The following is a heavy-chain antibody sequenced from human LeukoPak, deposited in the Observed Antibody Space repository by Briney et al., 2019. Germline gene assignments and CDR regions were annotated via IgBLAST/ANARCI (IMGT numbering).Heavy chain of an antibody. CDR2: ISYDGSNK. D-gene: IGHD2-2*01. J-gene: IGHJ4*02. Sequence: GGSLRLSCAASGFTFSSYAMHWVRQAPGKGLEWVAVISYDGSNKYYADSVKGRFTISRDNSKNTLYLQMNSLRAEDTAVYYCAKDSQLLSTGRLDYWGQGTLVTVSS. CDR1: GFTFSSYA. V-gene: IGHV3-30-3*01. CDR3: AKDSQLLSTGRLDY.